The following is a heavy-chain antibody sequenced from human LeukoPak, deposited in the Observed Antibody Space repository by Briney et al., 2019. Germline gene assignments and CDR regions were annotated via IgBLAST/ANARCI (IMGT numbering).Heavy chain of an antibody. D-gene: IGHD3-22*01. CDR1: GYSFTSYW. Sequence: GESLKISCKGSGYSFTSYWIGWVRQMPEQGLEWLGIIYSGDSDTRYSPSFQGQVTISTDKSISTAYLHLTSLMVTHTATYYCARRRVYPITMIAFDYWGQGTLVTVSS. CDR2: IYSGDSDT. J-gene: IGHJ4*02. CDR3: ARRRVYPITMIAFDY. V-gene: IGHV5-51*01.